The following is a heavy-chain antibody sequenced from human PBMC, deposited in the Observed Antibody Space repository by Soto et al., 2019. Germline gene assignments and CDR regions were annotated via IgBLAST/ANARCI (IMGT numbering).Heavy chain of an antibody. CDR2: IIPIFGTA. CDR1: GGTFSSYA. D-gene: IGHD4-4*01. Sequence: QVQLVQSGAEVKKPGSSVKVSCKASGGTFSSYAISWVRQAPGQGLEWMGGIIPIFGTANYAQKFQGRVTXXAXEFXSTAYMELRSLRSEDTAVYYCATDGLGSNYVWFDPWGQGTLVTVSS. CDR3: ATDGLGSNYVWFDP. J-gene: IGHJ5*02. V-gene: IGHV1-69*12.